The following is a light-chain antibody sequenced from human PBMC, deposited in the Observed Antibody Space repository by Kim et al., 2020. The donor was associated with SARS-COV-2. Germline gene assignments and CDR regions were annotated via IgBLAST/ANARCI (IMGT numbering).Light chain of an antibody. CDR3: QQSYTDTV. J-gene: IGKJ1*01. CDR1: QTINTC. CDR2: PTS. Sequence: ASVVDTVTITRRASQTINTCLSWYQQKAGRAPKLLIYPTSTLQIGVPSRFRGSRSGTDFTLTISSLQPEDFATYYWQQSYTDTVFGQGTKVDIK. V-gene: IGKV1-39*01.